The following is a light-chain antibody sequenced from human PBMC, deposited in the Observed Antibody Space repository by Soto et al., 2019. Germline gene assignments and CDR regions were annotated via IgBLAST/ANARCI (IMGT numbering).Light chain of an antibody. CDR2: AAS. CDR1: QSVSSSY. V-gene: IGKV3D-20*02. CDR3: QQCSNWPQNT. Sequence: EIVLTQSPGTLSLSPGERATLSCRASQSVSSSYLAWYQQKPGQAPRLLIYAASSRATGIPDRFSGGGSGTDFTLTIRRLEPEDFAVYYCQQCSNWPQNTFGGGTKVDIK. J-gene: IGKJ4*01.